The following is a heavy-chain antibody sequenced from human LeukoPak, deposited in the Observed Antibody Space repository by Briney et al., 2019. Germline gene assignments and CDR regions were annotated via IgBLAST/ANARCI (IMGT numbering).Heavy chain of an antibody. CDR3: ARHCWTSYYYMDV. D-gene: IGHD3/OR15-3a*01. V-gene: IGHV4-39*01. Sequence: SETLSLTCTVSSGSIGSPSYFWGWIRQPPGKGLEWIGSISYSGSAYYNPSLKSRVAISVDTSKNQFSLKLSSVTAADTAVYYCARHCWTSYYYMDVWGKGTTVTVSS. CDR2: ISYSGSA. CDR1: SGSIGSPSYF. J-gene: IGHJ6*03.